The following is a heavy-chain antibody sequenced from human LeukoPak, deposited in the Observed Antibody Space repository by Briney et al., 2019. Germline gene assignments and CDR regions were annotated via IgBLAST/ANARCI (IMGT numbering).Heavy chain of an antibody. D-gene: IGHD5-18*01. CDR2: ISAYNGNT. CDR3: AREPAPRGYSYGDAFDI. J-gene: IGHJ3*02. V-gene: IGHV1-18*01. Sequence: GASVKVSCKASGYTFTSYGISWVRQAPGQGLEWMGWISAYNGNTNYAQKLQGRVTMTTDTSTSTAYMELRSLRSDDTAVYYCAREPAPRGYSYGDAFDIWGQGTMVTVSS. CDR1: GYTFTSYG.